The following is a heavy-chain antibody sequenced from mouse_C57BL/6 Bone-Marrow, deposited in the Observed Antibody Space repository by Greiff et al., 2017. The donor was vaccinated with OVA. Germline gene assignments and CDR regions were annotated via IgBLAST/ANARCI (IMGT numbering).Heavy chain of an antibody. CDR2: IYPRSGNT. V-gene: IGHV1-81*01. CDR3: ARGRFAY. CDR1: GYTFTSYG. Sequence: QVQLQQSGAELARPGASVKLSCKASGYTFTSYGISWVKQRTGQGLEWIGEIYPRSGNTYYNEKFKGKATLTADKSSSKAYMELRSLTSEDSAVYFCARGRFAYWGQGTLVTVSA. J-gene: IGHJ3*01.